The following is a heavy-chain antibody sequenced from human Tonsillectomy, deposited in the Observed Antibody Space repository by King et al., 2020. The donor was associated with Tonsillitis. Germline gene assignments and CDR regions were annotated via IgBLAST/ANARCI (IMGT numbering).Heavy chain of an antibody. J-gene: IGHJ4*02. D-gene: IGHD1-26*01. V-gene: IGHV3-33*05. CDR3: ARRDKWEMTFDY. CDR2: LSFDGSNK. CDR1: GFTFRSYG. Sequence: QLVQSGGGVVQPGRSLRLSCAASGFTFRSYGMHWVRQAPGKGLEWVAVLSFDGSNKYYVDSVKGRFTISRDNSKNTLYLQINSLRAEDTAVYYCARRDKWEMTFDYWGQGTLVTVSS.